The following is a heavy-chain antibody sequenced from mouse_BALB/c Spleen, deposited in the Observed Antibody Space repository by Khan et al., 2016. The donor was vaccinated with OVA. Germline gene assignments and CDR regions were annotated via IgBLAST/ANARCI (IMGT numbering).Heavy chain of an antibody. D-gene: IGHD3-2*02. Sequence: QVQLKQSGAELVRPGASMKLSCKTSGFIFTSYWIHWVKQRSGQGLEWIARIYPGTDNTYYNENLKDKATLTADKSSSTAYMQLSSLNSEDSAVYFCAREEALYYFDYWGQGTTLSVSS. CDR1: GFIFTSYW. CDR2: IYPGTDNT. J-gene: IGHJ2*01. CDR3: AREEALYYFDY. V-gene: IGHV1-76*01.